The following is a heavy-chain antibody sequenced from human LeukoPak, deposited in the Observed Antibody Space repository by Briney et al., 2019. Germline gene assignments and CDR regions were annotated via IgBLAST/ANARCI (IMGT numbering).Heavy chain of an antibody. CDR3: ARSDYPSFPDY. D-gene: IGHD2-2*01. CDR2: MNPNSGNT. V-gene: IGHV1-8*03. CDR1: GYTFTSYD. Sequence: ASVKVSCKASGYTFTSYDINWVRQATGQGLEWKGWMNPNSGNTGYAQKFQGRVTITRNTSISTAYMELSSLRSEDTAVYYCARSDYPSFPDYWGQGTLVTVSS. J-gene: IGHJ4*02.